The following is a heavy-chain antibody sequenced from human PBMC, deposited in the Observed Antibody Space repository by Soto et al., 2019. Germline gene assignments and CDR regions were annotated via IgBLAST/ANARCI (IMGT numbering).Heavy chain of an antibody. V-gene: IGHV3-53*04. CDR1: GIPVSSNY. CDR3: ARDGPYYYASRMDV. D-gene: IGHD3-10*01. CDR2: LHSGGDT. Sequence: EVQVVESGGGLVQPGGSLRLSCVASGIPVSSNYMTWVRQAPGKGLEWVSVLHSGGDTYYANSVKGRFTISRHDSTNTLFLHMNSLTAEDTAVYYCARDGPYYYASRMDVWGQGTTVTVSS. J-gene: IGHJ6*02.